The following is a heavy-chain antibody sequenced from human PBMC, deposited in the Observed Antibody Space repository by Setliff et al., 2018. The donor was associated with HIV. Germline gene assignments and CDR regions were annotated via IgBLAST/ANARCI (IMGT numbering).Heavy chain of an antibody. Sequence: GESLKISCAASDFTVSSNGMTWVRQAPGRGLESVSLIYSGGSPYYADSVQGRFAISRDNSKNTLYLQMDSLRIEDMAVYYCARVGYKDASDIWGQGTMVTVSS. D-gene: IGHD5-18*01. CDR1: DFTVSSNG. CDR2: IYSGGSP. V-gene: IGHV3-66*02. CDR3: ARVGYKDASDI. J-gene: IGHJ3*02.